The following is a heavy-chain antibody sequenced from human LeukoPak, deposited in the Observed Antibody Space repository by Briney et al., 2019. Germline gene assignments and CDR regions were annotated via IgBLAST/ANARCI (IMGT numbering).Heavy chain of an antibody. CDR3: ARGKMATKRRYFDY. CDR2: INHSGST. J-gene: IGHJ4*02. CDR1: GGSFSGYY. Sequence: SETLSLTCAVYGGSFSGYYWSWIRQPPGKGLERIGEINHSGSTNYNPSLKSRVTISVDTSKNQFSLKLSSVTAADTAVYYCARGKMATKRRYFDYWGQGTLVTVSS. V-gene: IGHV4-34*01. D-gene: IGHD5-24*01.